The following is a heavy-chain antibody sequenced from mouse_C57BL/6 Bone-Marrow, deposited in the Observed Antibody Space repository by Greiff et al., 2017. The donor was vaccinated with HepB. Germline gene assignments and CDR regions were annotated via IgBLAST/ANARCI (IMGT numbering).Heavy chain of an antibody. CDR2: INYDGSST. CDR3: ARDRGGFITTVGEAYFDY. CDR1: GFTFSDYY. J-gene: IGHJ2*01. Sequence: EVMLVESEGGLVQPGSSMKLSCTASGFTFSDYYMAWVRQVPEKGLEWVANINYDGSSTYYLDSLKSRFIISRDNAKNILYLQMSSLKSEDTATYYCARDRGGFITTVGEAYFDYWGQGTTLTVSS. V-gene: IGHV5-16*01. D-gene: IGHD1-1*01.